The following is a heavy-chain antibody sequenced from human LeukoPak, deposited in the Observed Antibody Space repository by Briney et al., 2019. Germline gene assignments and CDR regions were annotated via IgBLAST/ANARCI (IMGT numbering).Heavy chain of an antibody. CDR2: IRSKTDGGAS. Sequence: GGSLRLSCAASGFTFSKVWMTWVRQAPGKGLEWVGRIRSKTDGGASEYAAPVKGRFSISRDDSNNTLYLEMISLKAEDTAIYYCTTDVNRFMVTASSWGQGTLVTVPS. V-gene: IGHV3-15*01. J-gene: IGHJ5*02. CDR1: GFTFSKVW. CDR3: TTDVNRFMVTASS. D-gene: IGHD2-21*02.